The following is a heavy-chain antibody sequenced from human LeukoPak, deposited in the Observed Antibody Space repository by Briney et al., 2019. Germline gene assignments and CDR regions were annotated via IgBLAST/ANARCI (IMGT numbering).Heavy chain of an antibody. J-gene: IGHJ4*02. CDR1: GGSISSYY. CDR2: VYYSGST. V-gene: IGHV4-59*01. CDR3: ARGTGGDY. D-gene: IGHD1-14*01. Sequence: PSETLSLTCTVSGGSISSYYWSWIRQPPGKGLEWIGYVYYSGSTNCNPSLKSRVTMSVDTSKNLFSLKLNSVTAADTAVYYCARGTGGDYWGQGTLVTVSS.